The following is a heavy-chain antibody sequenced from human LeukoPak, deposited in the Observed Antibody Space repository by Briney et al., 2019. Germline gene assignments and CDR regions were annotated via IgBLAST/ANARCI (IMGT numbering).Heavy chain of an antibody. D-gene: IGHD4/OR15-4a*01. V-gene: IGHV3-53*01. CDR3: ARRAGAYSHPYDY. J-gene: IGHJ4*02. CDR1: GFTVSSNS. CDR2: IYSDNT. Sequence: GGSLRLSCTVSGFTVSSNSMSWVRQAPGKGLEGVSFIYSDNTHYSDSVQGRFTISRDNSKNTLYLQMNSLRAEHTAVYYCARRAGAYSHPYDYWGQGTLVTVSS.